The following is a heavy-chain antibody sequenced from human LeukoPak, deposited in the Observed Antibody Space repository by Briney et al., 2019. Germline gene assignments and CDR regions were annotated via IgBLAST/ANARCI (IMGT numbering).Heavy chain of an antibody. CDR2: TYYRSKWYN. CDR1: GDSVSSNSAA. J-gene: IGHJ2*01. V-gene: IGHV6-1*01. CDR3: VRGEWELLSHSSHSDL. D-gene: IGHD1-26*01. Sequence: SQTLSLTCAISGDSVSSNSAAWNWIRQSPSRGLEWLGRTYYRSKWYNEYAVSVKSRITINPDTSKNQFSLQLNSVTPEDTAVYYCVRGEWELLSHSSHSDLWGHGTLVTVSS.